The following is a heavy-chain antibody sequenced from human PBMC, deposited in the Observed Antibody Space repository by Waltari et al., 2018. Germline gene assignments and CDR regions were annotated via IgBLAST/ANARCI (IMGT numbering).Heavy chain of an antibody. J-gene: IGHJ6*03. CDR3: ARPSTEYYYYYYYMDV. V-gene: IGHV3-48*03. CDR2: ISNSGSTT. Sequence: EVQVVESGGGLVQPGGFLRLSCVASGFTVSNYEMNWVRQAPGKGLEWVSYISNSGSTTYYADSVKGRFTISRDNAKNSLYLHMDSLRAEDTAVYYCARPSTEYYYYYYYMDVWGKGTTVTVS. CDR1: GFTVSNYE.